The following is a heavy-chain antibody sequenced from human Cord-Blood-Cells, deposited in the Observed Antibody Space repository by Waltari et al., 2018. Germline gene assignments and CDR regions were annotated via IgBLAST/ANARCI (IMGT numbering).Heavy chain of an antibody. J-gene: IGHJ4*02. CDR3: ARGGGRNGADY. Sequence: QVQLQQWGAGLLKPSETLSLTCAVYGGSFSGYYWSWIRQPPGKGLGWIGEINHSGITNYNPSLKSRVTISVDPSKNQFSLKLSSVTAADTAVYYCARGGGRNGADYWGQGTLVTVSS. D-gene: IGHD3-16*01. CDR1: GGSFSGYY. V-gene: IGHV4-34*01. CDR2: INHSGIT.